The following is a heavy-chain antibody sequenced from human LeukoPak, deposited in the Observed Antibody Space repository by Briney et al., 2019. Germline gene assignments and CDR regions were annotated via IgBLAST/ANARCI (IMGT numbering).Heavy chain of an antibody. Sequence: SETLSLTCTVSGGSISSGGYYWSWIRQHPGKGLEWIGYIYYSGSTYYNPSLKSRVTISVDTSKNQFSLKLSSVTAADTAVCYCARGSDFWSGYYVTGLDYWGQGTLVTVSS. CDR1: GGSISSGGYY. D-gene: IGHD3-3*01. CDR2: IYYSGST. CDR3: ARGSDFWSGYYVTGLDY. J-gene: IGHJ4*02. V-gene: IGHV4-30-4*08.